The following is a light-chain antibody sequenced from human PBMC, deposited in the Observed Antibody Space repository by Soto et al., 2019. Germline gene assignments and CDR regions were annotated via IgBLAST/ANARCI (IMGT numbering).Light chain of an antibody. CDR1: QSLNNW. J-gene: IGKJ1*01. Sequence: DIQMTQSPSTLSASVGDRVTITCRASQSLNNWLAWYQQKPGNAPKLLIYKASSLESGVPSRFSGSGSGTEFTLTISRLQPDDFANYYCQQYNSYSWTFGQGTKVEIK. V-gene: IGKV1-5*03. CDR3: QQYNSYSWT. CDR2: KAS.